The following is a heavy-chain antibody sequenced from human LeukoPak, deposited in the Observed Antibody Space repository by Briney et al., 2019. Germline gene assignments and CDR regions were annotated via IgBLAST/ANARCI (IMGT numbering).Heavy chain of an antibody. CDR1: GFTFSSQS. D-gene: IGHD3-10*01. J-gene: IGHJ4*02. CDR3: ARRRVTVVRGVDITSYYFDY. CDR2: TNWNGGST. V-gene: IGHV3-20*04. Sequence: GGSLRLSCSASGFTFSSQSMNWVRQAPGKGLEWVSGTNWNGGSTGYADSVKGRFTISRDNARNSLYLQMNSLGAEDTALYFCARRRVTVVRGVDITSYYFDYWGQGTPVTVSS.